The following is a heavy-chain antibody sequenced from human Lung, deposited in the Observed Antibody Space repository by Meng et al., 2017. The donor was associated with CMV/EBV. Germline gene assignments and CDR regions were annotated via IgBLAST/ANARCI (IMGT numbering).Heavy chain of an antibody. CDR1: GGPTKNPTYY. CDR2: SYYTGA. Sequence: SXTLSLXCTVPGGPTKNPTYYWSWNRHQPGKGLEWLGYSYYTGAYNNPSLASRIFISLDSSHNRYSLTLRDVTAADTALYLCARMRGSGSEDAWGPGTLVTVSS. D-gene: IGHD3-10*01. V-gene: IGHV4-31*03. J-gene: IGHJ5*02. CDR3: ARMRGSGSEDA.